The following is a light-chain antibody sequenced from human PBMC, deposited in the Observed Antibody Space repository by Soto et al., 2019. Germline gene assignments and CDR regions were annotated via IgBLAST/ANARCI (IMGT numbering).Light chain of an antibody. V-gene: IGKV1-9*01. CDR3: QQHNSYPLT. CDR1: QGINSY. CDR2: AAS. J-gene: IGKJ4*01. Sequence: DIQLTQSPSFLSASVGDRVTITCRASQGINSYFTWYQQKPGRPPKLLIYAASTLQSGVPSRFSGGGSGTKFTRTISSLQPEDLGTCCCQQHNSYPLTFGGGTKVEI.